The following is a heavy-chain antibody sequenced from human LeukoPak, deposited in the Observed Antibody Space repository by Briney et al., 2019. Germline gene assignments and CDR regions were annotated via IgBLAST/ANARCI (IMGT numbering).Heavy chain of an antibody. CDR1: GGSISSYY. J-gene: IGHJ3*02. Sequence: PSETLSLTCSVSGGSISSYYWSWIRQTPGKGPEWIAYIHYSGSTNYNPSLKSRVTIPIDTSKNQFSLKLSSVTAADTAVYYCARDQTSKGDAFDIWGQGTMVTVSS. CDR2: IHYSGST. V-gene: IGHV4-59*01. CDR3: ARDQTSKGDAFDI.